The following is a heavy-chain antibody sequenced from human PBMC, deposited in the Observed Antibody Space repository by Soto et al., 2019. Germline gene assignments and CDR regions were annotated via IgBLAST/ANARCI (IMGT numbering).Heavy chain of an antibody. J-gene: IGHJ5*02. Sequence: QVQLQQWGAGLLKPSETLSLTCAVYGGSFSGYYWSWIRQPPGKGLEWIGEINHSGSTNYNPSLKIRVPLSGDPSQNQCSLKLGSVTAADTAVYYCARDRRLISMVRGVSLWFDPWGQGTLVTVSS. V-gene: IGHV4-34*01. CDR3: ARDRRLISMVRGVSLWFDP. CDR2: INHSGST. CDR1: GGSFSGYY. D-gene: IGHD3-10*01.